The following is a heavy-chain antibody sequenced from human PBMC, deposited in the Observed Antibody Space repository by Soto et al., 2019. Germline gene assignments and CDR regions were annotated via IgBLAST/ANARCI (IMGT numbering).Heavy chain of an antibody. Sequence: EVQLVETGGGLVQPGGSLRLSCAASGFTVSSNYMSWVRQAPGKGLEWVSVIYSGGSTYYADSVKGRFTISRDNSKNTLYLQMNSLRAEDTAVYYCARDVHYDFWSGYDYWGQGTLVTVSS. CDR1: GFTVSSNY. J-gene: IGHJ4*02. D-gene: IGHD3-3*01. V-gene: IGHV3-66*01. CDR2: IYSGGST. CDR3: ARDVHYDFWSGYDY.